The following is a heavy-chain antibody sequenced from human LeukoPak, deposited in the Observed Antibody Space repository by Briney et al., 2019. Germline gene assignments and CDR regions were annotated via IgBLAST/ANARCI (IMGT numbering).Heavy chain of an antibody. D-gene: IGHD6-13*01. CDR2: IKQDGSEK. V-gene: IGHV3-7*03. CDR1: GFTFSSYR. CDR3: ARGIAGGAFDI. J-gene: IGHJ3*02. Sequence: GGSLRLSCAASGFTFSSYRMSWVRQAPGKGLEWVANIKQDGSEKYYVDSVKGRFTISRDNAKNTLYLQMNSLRAEDTAVYYCARGIAGGAFDIWGQGTMVTVSS.